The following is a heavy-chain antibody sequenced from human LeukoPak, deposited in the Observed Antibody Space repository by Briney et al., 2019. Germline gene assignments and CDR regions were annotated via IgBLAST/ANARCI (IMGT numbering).Heavy chain of an antibody. CDR1: GFTFSRYG. CDR2: IRYDGSNK. D-gene: IGHD3-22*01. Sequence: GGSLRLSCAASGFTFSRYGMHWVRQAQGKGVEWVAFIRYDGSNKYYADSVKGGFNIYRDNAKNTLYVKMNRLRAEATAVYYCAKVVYYYDRASWFDHRGQGTLVTVSS. J-gene: IGHJ5*02. V-gene: IGHV3-30*02. CDR3: AKVVYYYDRASWFDH.